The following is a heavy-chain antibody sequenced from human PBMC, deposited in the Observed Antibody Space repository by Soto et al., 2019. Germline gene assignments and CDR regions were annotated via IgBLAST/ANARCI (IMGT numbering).Heavy chain of an antibody. CDR2: IHAGNGNA. D-gene: IGHD2-21*01. CDR3: ARETFSVPTYSCDS. J-gene: IGHJ4*02. V-gene: IGHV1-3*01. CDR1: GYSFMTYA. Sequence: AASVKVSCKTSGYSFMTYAIHWVRQAPGQSLEWMGWIHAGNGNAKYSQNFQGRVTITRDTSANTVYMELSSLRSEDTALYYCARETFSVPTYSCDSWGQGTLVTVSS.